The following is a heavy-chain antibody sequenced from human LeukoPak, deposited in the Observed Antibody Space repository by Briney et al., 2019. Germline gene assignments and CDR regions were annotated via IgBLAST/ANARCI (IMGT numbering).Heavy chain of an antibody. V-gene: IGHV4-59*01. Sequence: KSSETLSLTCTVSGGSISSYYWSWIRQPPGKGLEWIGYIYYSGSTNYSPSLKSRVTISVDTSKNQFSLKLSSVTAADTAVYYCARDPFGSDYYYMDVWGKGTTVTVSS. J-gene: IGHJ6*03. CDR2: IYYSGST. CDR3: ARDPFGSDYYYMDV. CDR1: GGSISSYY. D-gene: IGHD3-16*01.